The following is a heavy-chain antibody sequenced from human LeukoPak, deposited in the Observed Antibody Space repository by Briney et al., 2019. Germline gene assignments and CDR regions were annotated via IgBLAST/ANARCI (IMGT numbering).Heavy chain of an antibody. CDR1: GGSISNYY. J-gene: IGHJ5*02. CDR3: ARDLTPQNWFDP. CDR2: IYNSGST. V-gene: IGHV4-59*01. Sequence: PSETLSLTCTVSGGSISNYYWSWIRQSPGKGLEWIGYIYNSGSTNYNLSLKSRVTISVDTSKNQFSLKLSSVTAADTAVYYCARDLTPQNWFDPWGRGTLVSVSS.